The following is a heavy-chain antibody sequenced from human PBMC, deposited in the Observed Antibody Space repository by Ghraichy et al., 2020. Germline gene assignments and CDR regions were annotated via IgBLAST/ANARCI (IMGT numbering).Heavy chain of an antibody. CDR2: TSYDGNNK. CDR3: AKERDTSGYYSFRGDYYGMDV. J-gene: IGHJ6*02. CDR1: GLTFSRYG. D-gene: IGHD3-22*01. V-gene: IGHV3-30*18. Sequence: GGSLRLSCAASGLTFSRYGMHWVRQAPGKGLEWVAVTSYDGNNKNYGDSVKGRFIISRDNSKNTLYLQMNYLRPEDTAVYYCAKERDTSGYYSFRGDYYGMDVWGQGTTVTVSS.